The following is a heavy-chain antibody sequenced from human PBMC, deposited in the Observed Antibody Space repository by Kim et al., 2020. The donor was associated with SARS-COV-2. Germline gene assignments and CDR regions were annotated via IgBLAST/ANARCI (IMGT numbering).Heavy chain of an antibody. CDR1: GFTVSSNY. Sequence: GGSLRLSCAASGFTVSSNYMSWVRQAPGKGLEWVSIIYSGGSTYYADSVKGRFTISRHNSKITLYLQMNSLRAEDTAVYYCARGGGAGTIYYYYYGMDVWGQGTAVTVSS. D-gene: IGHD1-7*01. CDR2: IYSGGST. CDR3: ARGGGAGTIYYYYYGMDV. J-gene: IGHJ6*02. V-gene: IGHV3-53*04.